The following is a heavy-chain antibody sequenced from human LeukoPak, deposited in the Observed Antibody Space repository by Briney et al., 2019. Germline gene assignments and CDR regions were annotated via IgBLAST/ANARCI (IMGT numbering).Heavy chain of an antibody. D-gene: IGHD2-2*01. Sequence: SETLSLTYAVYGGSVSGYYWGWIRQPPGKGLEWNVEINHTGSTNYNPSLRSGVTTSVDTSKNQYSLKLSSETAADTAMYYCASGEDGYCSSTSCYGFRWFDPWGQGTLVTVSS. J-gene: IGHJ5*02. CDR3: ASGEDGYCSSTSCYGFRWFDP. CDR2: INHTGST. CDR1: GGSVSGYY. V-gene: IGHV4-34*01.